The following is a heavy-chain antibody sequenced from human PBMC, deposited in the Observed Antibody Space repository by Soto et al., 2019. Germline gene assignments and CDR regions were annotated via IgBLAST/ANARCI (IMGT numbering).Heavy chain of an antibody. CDR1: GFTFSDYA. D-gene: IGHD4-17*01. CDR3: ARGQDYGDYVGHIGY. CDR2: ISGSGGST. J-gene: IGHJ4*02. Sequence: PGGSLRLSCAASGFTFSDYAMNWVRQAPGKGLEWVSGISGSGGSTYYADSVKGRFTISRDNSKNTLYLQMSSLRADDTAVFYCARGQDYGDYVGHIGYWGQGTLVTVSS. V-gene: IGHV3-23*01.